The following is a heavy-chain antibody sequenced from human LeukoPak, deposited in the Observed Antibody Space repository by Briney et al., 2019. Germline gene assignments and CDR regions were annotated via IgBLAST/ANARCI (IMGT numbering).Heavy chain of an antibody. D-gene: IGHD1-26*01. J-gene: IGHJ4*02. Sequence: GGSLRLSCAASGFTFSNYAMSWVRQAPGKGLRWVSSITGVGASTYYADSVRGRFTISRDNAKNSLYLQMNSLRAEDTAVYYCARDSDGYWGQGTLVTVSS. CDR2: ITGVGAST. V-gene: IGHV3-23*01. CDR1: GFTFSNYA. CDR3: ARDSDGY.